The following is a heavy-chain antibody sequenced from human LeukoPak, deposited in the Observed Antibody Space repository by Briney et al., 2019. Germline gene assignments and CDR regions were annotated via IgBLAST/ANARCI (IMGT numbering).Heavy chain of an antibody. CDR3: AWGRQLNFFDL. Sequence: PSETLSLTCTVSGGSISSYYWSWIRQPPGKGLEWIGYIYYTGNTNYNPSLKSRVTISVDTSKNQFSLKLSSVTAADTAVYYCAWGRQLNFFDLWGQGTLVTVSS. CDR1: GGSISSYY. V-gene: IGHV4-59*12. J-gene: IGHJ4*02. CDR2: IYYTGNT. D-gene: IGHD2-2*01.